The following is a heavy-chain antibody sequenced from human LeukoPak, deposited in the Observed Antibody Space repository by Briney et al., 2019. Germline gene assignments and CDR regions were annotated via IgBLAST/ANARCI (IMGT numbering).Heavy chain of an antibody. J-gene: IGHJ5*02. D-gene: IGHD2-21*02. CDR3: ARDKPYCGGDCYNWFDP. CDR1: GGSISSYY. Sequence: SETLSLTCTVSGGSISSYYWSWIRQPAGKGLEWIGRIYTSGSTNYNPSLKSRVTMSVDTSKNQFSLKLSSVTAADTAVHYCARDKPYCGGDCYNWFDPWGQGTLVTVSS. CDR2: IYTSGST. V-gene: IGHV4-4*07.